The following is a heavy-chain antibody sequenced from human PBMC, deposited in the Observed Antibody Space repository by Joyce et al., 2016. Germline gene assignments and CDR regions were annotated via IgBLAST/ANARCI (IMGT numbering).Heavy chain of an antibody. CDR2: IYFSGSP. D-gene: IGHD3-3*01. Sequence: QVQLQESGPGLVKPSQTLSLTCTVSGGSISSGDYYWSWVRQSPGKGLEWIGYIYFSGSPHRNTSLKSRLTISADTSKNQFSLKVRSVTAADTAVYYCARGNGDFWSGYYNYFDYWGQGILVTVSS. V-gene: IGHV4-30-4*01. CDR3: ARGNGDFWSGYYNYFDY. CDR1: GGSISSGDYY. J-gene: IGHJ4*02.